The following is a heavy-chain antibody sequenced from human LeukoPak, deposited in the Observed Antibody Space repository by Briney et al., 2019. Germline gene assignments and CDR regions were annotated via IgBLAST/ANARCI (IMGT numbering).Heavy chain of an antibody. CDR3: AKDIVLELHRAFDY. V-gene: IGHV3-30*18. CDR1: GFTFSSYG. J-gene: IGHJ4*02. D-gene: IGHD1-7*01. Sequence: GGSLRLSCAASGFTFSSYGMHWVRQAPGRGLEWVAVISYDGSNKYYADSVKGRFTISRDNSKNTLYLQMNSLRAEDTAVYYCAKDIVLELHRAFDYWGQGTLVTVSS. CDR2: ISYDGSNK.